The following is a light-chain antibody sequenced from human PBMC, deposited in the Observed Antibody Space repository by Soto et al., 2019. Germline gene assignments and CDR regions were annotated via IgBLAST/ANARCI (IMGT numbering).Light chain of an antibody. CDR3: QQYGTSPPT. Sequence: EIVLTQSPCTLSLSAGERATLSCRASQSVTTSYLAWYQQKPGQAPRLLIYGASSRAAGIPDRFSGSGSGTDFTLTISRLEPEDFAVYYCQQYGTSPPTFGPGTKVDIK. J-gene: IGKJ3*01. CDR2: GAS. V-gene: IGKV3-20*01. CDR1: QSVTTSY.